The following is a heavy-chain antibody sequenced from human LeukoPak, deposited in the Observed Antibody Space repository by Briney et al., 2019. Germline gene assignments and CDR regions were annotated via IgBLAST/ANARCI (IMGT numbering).Heavy chain of an antibody. V-gene: IGHV7-4-1*02. D-gene: IGHD6-19*01. J-gene: IGHJ6*03. CDR1: GYTFTSYA. CDR2: INTNTGNP. Sequence: ASVKVSCKASGYTFTSYAMNWVRQAPGQGLEWMGWINTNTGNPTYAQGFTGRFVFSLDTSVSTAYLQISSLKAEDTAVYYCARCGQWLVRPTEYYMDVWGKGTTVTVSS. CDR3: ARCGQWLVRPTEYYMDV.